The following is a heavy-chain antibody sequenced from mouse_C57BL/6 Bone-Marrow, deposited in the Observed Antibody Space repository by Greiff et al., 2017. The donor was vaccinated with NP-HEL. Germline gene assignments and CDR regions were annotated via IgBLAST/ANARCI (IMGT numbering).Heavy chain of an antibody. D-gene: IGHD2-4*01. CDR3: AGGGYYDDY. CDR2: IDPSDSYT. Sequence: QVQLKQPGAELVKPGASVKLSCKASGYTFTSYWMQWVKQRPGQGLEWIGEIDPSDSYTNYNQKFKGKATLTVDKSSSTAYMQLSSLTSEDSAVYYCAGGGYYDDYWGQGTTLTVSS. CDR1: GYTFTSYW. J-gene: IGHJ2*01. V-gene: IGHV1-50*01.